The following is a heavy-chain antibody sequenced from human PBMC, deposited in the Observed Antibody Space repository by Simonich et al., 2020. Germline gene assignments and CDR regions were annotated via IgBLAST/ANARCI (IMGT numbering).Heavy chain of an antibody. CDR1: GYTFTSYG. J-gene: IGHJ4*02. V-gene: IGHV1-18*01. CDR3: ARASRGTWWYYYFDY. D-gene: IGHD2-15*01. Sequence: QVQLVQSGAEVKKPGASVKVSCKASGYTFTSYGISWVRQAPGQGLEWVEGSSAYNGNTNYAQKLQGRVTMTTDTSTSTAYMELRSLRSDDTAGYYCARASRGTWWYYYFDYWGQGTLVTVSS. CDR2: SSAYNGNT.